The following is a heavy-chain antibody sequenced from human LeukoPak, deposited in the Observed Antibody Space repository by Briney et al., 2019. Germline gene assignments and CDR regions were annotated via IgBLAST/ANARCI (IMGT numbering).Heavy chain of an antibody. J-gene: IGHJ4*02. Sequence: GGSLRLSCAASGFTFSSYAMSWVRQAPGKGLEWVSGISGSGDNTYYADSVKGRFTISRDNSKNTLYLQMNSLRAEDTAVYYCARGYYYDKSREYYFDYWGQGTLVTVSS. CDR1: GFTFSSYA. D-gene: IGHD3-22*01. CDR2: ISGSGDNT. CDR3: ARGYYYDKSREYYFDY. V-gene: IGHV3-23*01.